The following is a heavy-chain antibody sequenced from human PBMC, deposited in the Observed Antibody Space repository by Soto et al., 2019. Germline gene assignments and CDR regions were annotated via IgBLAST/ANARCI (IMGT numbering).Heavy chain of an antibody. J-gene: IGHJ4*02. CDR3: ARGYGGTFDY. Sequence: SETLSLTCTVSGGSISSYYWSWIRQPPGKGLEWIGYIYYSGSTNYNPPLKSRVTISVDTSKNQFSLKLSSVTAADTAVYYCARGYGGTFDYWGQGTLVTVSS. CDR2: IYYSGST. CDR1: GGSISSYY. V-gene: IGHV4-59*08. D-gene: IGHD2-15*01.